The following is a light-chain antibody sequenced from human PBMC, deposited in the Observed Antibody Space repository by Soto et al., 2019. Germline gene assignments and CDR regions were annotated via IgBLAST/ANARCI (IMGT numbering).Light chain of an antibody. CDR3: QQYGSSPWT. V-gene: IGKV3-20*01. Sequence: EIVLTQSPGTLSLSPGARAALSGRASQSVNNDYLAWYHQKPGRAPRLVIYGASKRATGIPDRFSGSGSGTDFTLTISRLEPEDFEVYYCQQYGSSPWTFGQGTNVEIK. CDR1: QSVNNDY. CDR2: GAS. J-gene: IGKJ1*01.